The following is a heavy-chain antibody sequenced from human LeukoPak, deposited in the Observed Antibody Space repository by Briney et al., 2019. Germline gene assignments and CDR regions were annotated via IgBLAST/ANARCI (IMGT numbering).Heavy chain of an antibody. CDR1: GGSINSYY. Sequence: SETLSLTCTVSGGSINSYYWSWIRQPPGKGLEWIGYIYYTGGETNYNPSLNSRLTISVETSKNPFSLMLTSVTAADTAVYYCARQPGGTAAFDIWAQGTMVTVSS. J-gene: IGHJ3*02. CDR2: IYYTGGET. D-gene: IGHD1-14*01. CDR3: ARQPGGTAAFDI. V-gene: IGHV4-59*08.